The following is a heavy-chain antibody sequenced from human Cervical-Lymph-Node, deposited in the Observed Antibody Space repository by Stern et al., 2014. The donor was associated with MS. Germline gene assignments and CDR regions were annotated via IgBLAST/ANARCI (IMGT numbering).Heavy chain of an antibody. Sequence: VQLVQSGGGLLQPGGSLRLSCAASGFTFSSYSMNWVRQPPGQGLEWVSYISNTRNTIYYADSVRGRFTISRDNAKNSLFLQMDSLRAEDTAVYYCARESAASTYAMDVWGQGTKVTVSS. CDR2: ISNTRNTI. V-gene: IGHV3-48*01. D-gene: IGHD2-2*01. J-gene: IGHJ6*02. CDR3: ARESAASTYAMDV. CDR1: GFTFSSYS.